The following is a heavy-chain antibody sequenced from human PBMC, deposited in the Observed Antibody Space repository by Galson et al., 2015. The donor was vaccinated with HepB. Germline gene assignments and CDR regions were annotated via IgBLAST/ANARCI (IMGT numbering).Heavy chain of an antibody. D-gene: IGHD5/OR15-5a*01. CDR1: GFTFSSYA. CDR2: ISYDGSNK. J-gene: IGHJ1*01. Sequence: SLRLSCAASGFTFSSYAMHWVRQAPGKGLEWVAVISYDGSNKYYADSVKGRFTISRDNSKNTLYLQMNSLRAEDTAVYYCARDHAVYDWPEYFQHWGQGTLVTVSS. CDR3: ARDHAVYDWPEYFQH. V-gene: IGHV3-30*04.